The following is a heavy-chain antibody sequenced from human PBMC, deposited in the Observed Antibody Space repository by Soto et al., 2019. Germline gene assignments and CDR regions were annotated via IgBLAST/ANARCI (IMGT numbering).Heavy chain of an antibody. CDR3: AVLWFGEDYYYYGMDV. V-gene: IGHV1-8*01. CDR1: GYTLTSYV. CDR2: MNPNSGNT. D-gene: IGHD3-10*01. Sequence: ASVKVYFKASGYTLTSYVIIWVRQVTGKGLEWMGWMNPNSGNTGYAQKFQGRVTMTRNTSISTAYMELSSLRSEDTAVYYCAVLWFGEDYYYYGMDVWGQGTTVTVSS. J-gene: IGHJ6*02.